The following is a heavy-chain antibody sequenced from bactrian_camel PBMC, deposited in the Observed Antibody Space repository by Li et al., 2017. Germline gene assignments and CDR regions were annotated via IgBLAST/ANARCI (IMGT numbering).Heavy chain of an antibody. V-gene: IGHV3S53*01. CDR2: LDTDGTT. Sequence: HVQLVESGGGPVQPGESLRLSCTTTYIATTYCLGWFREVPGQERESIAALDTDGTTSYDESVSGRFTILQDNAKTTLYLQMNNLKPEDSARYYCAAAEHCTGGYLSQYINWGQGTQVTVS. J-gene: IGHJ4*01. CDR3: AAAEHCTGGYLSQYIN. CDR1: YIATTYC. D-gene: IGHD7*01.